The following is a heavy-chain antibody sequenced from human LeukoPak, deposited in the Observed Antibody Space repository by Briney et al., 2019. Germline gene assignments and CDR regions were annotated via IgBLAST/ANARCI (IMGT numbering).Heavy chain of an antibody. CDR2: ISSSGSTI. J-gene: IGHJ6*02. CDR3: ARETLSSTSCAAVYCYYGMDV. V-gene: IGHV3-48*03. CDR1: GFTFSSYE. Sequence: GGSLRLSCAASGFTFSSYEMNWVRQAPGKGREWVSYISSSGSTIYYADSVKGRFTISRDNAKNSLYLQMNSLRAEDTAVYYCARETLSSTSCAAVYCYYGMDVWGQGTTVTVSS. D-gene: IGHD2-2*01.